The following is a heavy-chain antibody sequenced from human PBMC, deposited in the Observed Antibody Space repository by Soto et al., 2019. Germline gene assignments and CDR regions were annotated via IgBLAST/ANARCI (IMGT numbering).Heavy chain of an antibody. CDR2: INHSGST. V-gene: IGHV4-34*01. Sequence: SETLSLTCAVYGGSFSGYYWSWIRQPPGKGLEWIGEINHSGSTNYNPSLKSRVTISVDTSKNQFSLKLSSVTAADTAVYYCARDRPFDSITIFRVVMAHLDYWGQGTLVTVSS. D-gene: IGHD3-3*01. CDR3: ARDRPFDSITIFRVVMAHLDY. CDR1: GGSFSGYY. J-gene: IGHJ4*02.